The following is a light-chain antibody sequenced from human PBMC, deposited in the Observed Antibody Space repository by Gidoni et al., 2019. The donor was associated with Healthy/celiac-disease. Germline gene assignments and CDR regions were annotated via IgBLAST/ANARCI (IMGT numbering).Light chain of an antibody. CDR1: KLGEKY. CDR3: QAWDSSTDEVV. V-gene: IGLV3-1*01. CDR2: QDS. J-gene: IGLJ2*01. Sequence: SYELTQPPSVSVSPGQTASITCSGDKLGEKYACWYQQKPGQSPVLVIYQDSKRPSGIPERFSGSNSGNTATLTISGTQAMDEADYYCQAWDSSTDEVVFGGGTKLTVL.